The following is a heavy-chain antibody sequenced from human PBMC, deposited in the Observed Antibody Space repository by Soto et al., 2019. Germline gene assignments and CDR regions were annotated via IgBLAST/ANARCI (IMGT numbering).Heavy chain of an antibody. Sequence: QVQLQESGPGLVKPSETLSLTCTVSGGSIDGRNCAWIRQPPGKGLEWLGYVYYDGGSSYNPSVTSRLTLSMDTYKSQFSLQLRSVTAADTAVYYCVRQGIGNLHGLVDVWGRGTTVTVSS. CDR1: GGSIDGRN. V-gene: IGHV4-59*08. J-gene: IGHJ6*02. CDR3: VRQGIGNLHGLVDV. D-gene: IGHD3-10*01. CDR2: VYYDGGS.